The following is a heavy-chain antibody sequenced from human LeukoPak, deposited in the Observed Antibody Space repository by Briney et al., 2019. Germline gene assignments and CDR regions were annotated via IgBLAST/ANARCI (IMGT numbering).Heavy chain of an antibody. CDR2: INSDGSRT. J-gene: IGHJ4*02. CDR1: GFTFSSYW. V-gene: IGHV3-74*01. CDR3: ARGGLYAYYFDY. D-gene: IGHD2/OR15-2a*01. Sequence: PGGSLRLSCAASGFTFSSYWIHWVRQVPGKGLVWVSRINSDGSRTNYADSVKGRFTISRDNAKNTLYLQMNSLSAEDTVVYYCARGGLYAYYFDYWGQGTLVTVSS.